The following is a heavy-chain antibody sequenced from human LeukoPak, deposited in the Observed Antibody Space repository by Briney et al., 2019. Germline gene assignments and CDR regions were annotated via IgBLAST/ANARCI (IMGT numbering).Heavy chain of an antibody. CDR1: GFTFSDYY. J-gene: IGHJ4*02. D-gene: IGHD5-12*01. V-gene: IGHV3-11*06. CDR2: ISSSTSYS. Sequence: KPGGSLRLPCAASGFTFSDYYMSWIRQAPGKGLEWVSYISSSTSYSNYADSVKGRFTISRENAKNSLYLQMNSLRAEDTALYYCARGIEATRRSAGTCNYFDYWGQGTLVTVSS. CDR3: ARGIEATRRSAGTCNYFDY.